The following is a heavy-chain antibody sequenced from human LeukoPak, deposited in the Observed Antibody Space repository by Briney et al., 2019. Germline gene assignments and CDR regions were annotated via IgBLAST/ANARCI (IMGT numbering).Heavy chain of an antibody. D-gene: IGHD5-24*01. J-gene: IGHJ4*02. V-gene: IGHV1-46*01. CDR2: INPSGGST. Sequence: ASAKVSCKASGYTSTSYYMHWVRQAPGQGLEWMGIINPSGGSTSYAQKFQGRVTMTRDMSTSTVYMELSSLRSEDTAVYYCARASRWLQSRTTFDYWGQGTLVTVSS. CDR3: ARASRWLQSRTTFDY. CDR1: GYTSTSYY.